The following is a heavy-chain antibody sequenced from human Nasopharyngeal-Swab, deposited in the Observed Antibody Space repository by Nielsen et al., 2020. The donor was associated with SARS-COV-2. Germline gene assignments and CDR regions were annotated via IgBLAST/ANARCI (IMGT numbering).Heavy chain of an antibody. CDR1: GFTFSSYG. CDR2: ISYDGSNK. D-gene: IGHD5-18*01. J-gene: IGHJ4*02. V-gene: IGHV3-30*03. CDR3: ARVRGYSYAFDY. Sequence: GESLKISCAASGFTFSSYGMHWVRQAPGKGLEWVAVISYDGSNKYYADSVKGRFTISRDNSKNTLYLQMNSLRAEDTAVYYCARVRGYSYAFDYWGQGTLVTVSS.